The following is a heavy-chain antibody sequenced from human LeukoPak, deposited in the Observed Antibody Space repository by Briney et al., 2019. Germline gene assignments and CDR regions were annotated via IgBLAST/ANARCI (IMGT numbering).Heavy chain of an antibody. CDR1: GFTFSSYA. CDR2: ISGSGGST. J-gene: IGHJ3*02. Sequence: GGSLRLSCAASGFTFSSYAMSWVRQAPGKGLEWVSAISGSGGSTYYADSVRGRFTISRDNSKNTLYLQMNSLRAEDTAVYYCAKDGGGNTDAFDIWGQGTMVTVSS. V-gene: IGHV3-23*01. CDR3: AKDGGGNTDAFDI. D-gene: IGHD2-15*01.